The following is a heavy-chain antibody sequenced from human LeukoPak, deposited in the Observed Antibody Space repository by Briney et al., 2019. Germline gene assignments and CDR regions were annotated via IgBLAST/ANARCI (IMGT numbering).Heavy chain of an antibody. CDR2: ISGSGDNT. CDR1: GFTFSSYA. CDR3: AKASRSTIYNFFDD. D-gene: IGHD5-24*01. Sequence: GGSLRLSCAASGFTFSSYAMSWVCQAPGKGLEWVSGISGSGDNTYYADSVKGRFTISRDNSKNTLYLQMNSLRAEDTAVYYCAKASRSTIYNFFDDWGQGTLVTVSS. V-gene: IGHV3-23*01. J-gene: IGHJ4*02.